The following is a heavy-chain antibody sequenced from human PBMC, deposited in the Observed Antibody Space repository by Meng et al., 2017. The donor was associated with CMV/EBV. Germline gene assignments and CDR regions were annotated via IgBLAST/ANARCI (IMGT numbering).Heavy chain of an antibody. D-gene: IGHD3-16*01. CDR2: TYYRSKWYN. Sequence: VQLQHAGPGLVKPSHTRSLTCAISGDSVASNSAAWNWIRQSPSRCLEWLGRTYYRSKWYNDYAVSVKSRITINPDTSKNQFSLQLNSVTPEDTAVYYCAVNVGGAFDYWGQGTLVTVSS. CDR1: GDSVASNSAA. J-gene: IGHJ4*02. V-gene: IGHV6-1*01. CDR3: AVNVGGAFDY.